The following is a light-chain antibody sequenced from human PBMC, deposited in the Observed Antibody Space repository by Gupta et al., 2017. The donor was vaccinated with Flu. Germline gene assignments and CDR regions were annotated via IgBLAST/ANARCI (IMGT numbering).Light chain of an antibody. Sequence: ASVGDRVTITCRASQSVGSWLAWYQQKPGKAPKFLIYKASSLESGVPSRFSGSGYGTEFTLTISSLQPDDFATYYCQQYNSYWTFGQGTKVEIK. CDR2: KAS. J-gene: IGKJ1*01. V-gene: IGKV1-5*03. CDR1: QSVGSW. CDR3: QQYNSYWT.